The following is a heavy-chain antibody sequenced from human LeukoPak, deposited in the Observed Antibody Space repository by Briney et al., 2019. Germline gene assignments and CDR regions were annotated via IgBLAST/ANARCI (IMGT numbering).Heavy chain of an antibody. CDR1: GFTFSGST. V-gene: IGHV3-73*01. CDR2: IRSKANNYAT. J-gene: IGHJ4*02. Sequence: GGSLKLSCAASGFTFSGSTIHWVRQASGKGLEWVGHIRSKANNYATEYAASLQGRFTISRDDSKNTALLQMNSLKPEDTAVYYCTRGSTYGTFDCGGQGTLVIVSS. D-gene: IGHD2-2*01. CDR3: TRGSTYGTFDC.